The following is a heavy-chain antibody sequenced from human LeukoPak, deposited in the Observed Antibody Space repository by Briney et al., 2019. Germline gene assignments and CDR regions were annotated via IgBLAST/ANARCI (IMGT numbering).Heavy chain of an antibody. J-gene: IGHJ6*04. CDR1: GYTFTGYY. CDR2: INPNSGDT. CDR3: ARGTRYSGLQSDV. Sequence: ASVKVSCKASGYTFTGYYMHWVRQAPGQGLEWMGWINPNSGDTNYAQKFQGRVTMTRDTSISTAYMELSRLRSDDTAVYYCARGTRYSGLQSDVWGKGTTVTVSS. V-gene: IGHV1-2*02. D-gene: IGHD5-12*01.